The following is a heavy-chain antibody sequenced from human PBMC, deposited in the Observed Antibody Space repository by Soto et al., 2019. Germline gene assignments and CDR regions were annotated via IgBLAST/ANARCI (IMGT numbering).Heavy chain of an antibody. D-gene: IGHD5-18*01. CDR1: GGSISSYY. Sequence: SETLSLTCTVSGGSISSYYWSWIRQPPGKGLEWIGYIYYSGSTNYNPSLKSRVTISVDTSKNQFSLKLSSVTAADTAVYYCAREAVYSYGNFDYWGQGTLVTVSS. V-gene: IGHV4-59*01. CDR3: AREAVYSYGNFDY. CDR2: IYYSGST. J-gene: IGHJ4*02.